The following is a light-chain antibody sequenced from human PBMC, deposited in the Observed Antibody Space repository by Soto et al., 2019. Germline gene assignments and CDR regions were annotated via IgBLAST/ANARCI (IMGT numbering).Light chain of an antibody. CDR3: QPYNTYLTWT. V-gene: IGKV3-20*01. CDR1: QSVSSSS. CDR2: AAS. J-gene: IGKJ1*01. Sequence: IGLTQSPGTLSASTGERVTLSCRASQSVSSSSLAWYQQKPGQAPRLLIYAASSRATGIPDRFSGSGSGTDFTLTISSLQPEDSATYYCQPYNTYLTWTFGQRTKVDI.